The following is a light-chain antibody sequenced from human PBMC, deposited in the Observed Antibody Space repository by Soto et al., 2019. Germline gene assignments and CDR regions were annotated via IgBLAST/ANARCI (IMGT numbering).Light chain of an antibody. CDR3: QKYESTPPT. CDR1: QSVLYSSNNKNY. J-gene: IGKJ2*01. CDR2: WAS. V-gene: IGKV4-1*01. Sequence: DIVMTQSPDSLAVSLGERATINCKSSQSVLYSSNNKNYLAWYQQRPGQPPKLLIYWASTLESGVPDRFSGSGSGTDFTLTITSLQAEDVAVYYCQKYESTPPTFGQGTMLEIK.